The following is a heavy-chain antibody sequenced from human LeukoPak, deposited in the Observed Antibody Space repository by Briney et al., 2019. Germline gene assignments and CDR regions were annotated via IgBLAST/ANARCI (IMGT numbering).Heavy chain of an antibody. D-gene: IGHD2-15*01. CDR1: GFTFSSYV. Sequence: GGSLRLSCAASGFTFSSYVMHWVRQAPGKGLEWVAVISYDGSNKYYADSVKGRFTISRDNSKNTLYLQMNSLRAEDTAVYYCAKTMTSGVVAATTDYWGQGTLVTVSS. CDR2: ISYDGSNK. V-gene: IGHV3-30*18. CDR3: AKTMTSGVVAATTDY. J-gene: IGHJ4*02.